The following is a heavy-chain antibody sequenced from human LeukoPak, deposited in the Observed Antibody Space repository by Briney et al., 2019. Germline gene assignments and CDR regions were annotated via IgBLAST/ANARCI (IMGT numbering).Heavy chain of an antibody. CDR2: ISGSGGSA. J-gene: IGHJ6*02. D-gene: IGHD3-22*01. CDR3: VKSSRVVVIASHYYYYGMDV. CDR1: GFTFNNYA. Sequence: SGGSLRLSCAASGFTFNNYAMTWVRQAPGKGLEWVSAISGSGGSAYYADSVKGRFTISRDNSKNTLYLQMNSLGAEDTALYYCVKSSRVVVIASHYYYYGMDVWGQGTTVTVSS. V-gene: IGHV3-23*01.